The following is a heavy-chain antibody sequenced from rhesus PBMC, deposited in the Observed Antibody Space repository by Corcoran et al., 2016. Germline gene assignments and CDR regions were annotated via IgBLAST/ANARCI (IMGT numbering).Heavy chain of an antibody. CDR1: GGSISGYYY. D-gene: IGHD6-25*01. J-gene: IGHJ4*01. CDR2: IYGNSAST. Sequence: QVQLQESGPGLVKPSETLSLTCTVSGGSISGYYYLSWIRQPPGKGLEWIGGIYGNSASTYYNPSLKSRVTISKDTSKNQFSLKLSSVTAADTAVYYCARRSGSWKAAYDYWGQGVLVTVSS. V-gene: IGHV4-143*01. CDR3: ARRSGSWKAAYDY.